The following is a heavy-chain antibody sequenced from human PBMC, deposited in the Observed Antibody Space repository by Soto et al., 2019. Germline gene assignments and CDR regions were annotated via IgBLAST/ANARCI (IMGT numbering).Heavy chain of an antibody. Sequence: KLPLTYTVSGGSIRSGDYYWSWIRQPPEKGLEWIGYIYYSGSTYYNPSLKSRVTISVDTSKHQFSLKLSSVTAADTALYYCSLWGLDFWSGSIDFWCRGVLVSVS. CDR3: SLWGLDFWSGSIDF. CDR1: GGSIRSGDYY. J-gene: IGHJ4*02. D-gene: IGHD3-3*01. CDR2: IYYSGST. V-gene: IGHV4-30-4*03.